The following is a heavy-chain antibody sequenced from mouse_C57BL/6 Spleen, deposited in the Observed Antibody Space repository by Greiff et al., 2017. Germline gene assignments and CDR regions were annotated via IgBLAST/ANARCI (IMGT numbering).Heavy chain of an antibody. D-gene: IGHD1-1*01. J-gene: IGHJ2*01. CDR3: ARRGSYYGSRDY. CDR1: GYTFTSYW. Sequence: QVQLQQPGAELVMPGASVKLSCKASGYTFTSYWMHWVKQRPGQGLEWIGEIDPSDSYTNYNKKFKGKSTLTVDKSSSTAYMQLSSLTSEDSAVYYCARRGSYYGSRDYWGQGTTLTVSS. V-gene: IGHV1-69*01. CDR2: IDPSDSYT.